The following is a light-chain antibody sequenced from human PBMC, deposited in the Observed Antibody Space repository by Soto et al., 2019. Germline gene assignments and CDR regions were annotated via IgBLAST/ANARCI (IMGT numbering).Light chain of an antibody. J-gene: IGKJ1*01. CDR2: DAS. CDR3: QQDDTFSGT. CDR1: QSVSGW. V-gene: IGKV1-5*01. Sequence: IHMTPSPSTLSASVLDTVTVTCRASQSVSGWLAWYQPPPGEAPKPLIYDASALPRGVPSRFSGSGSGTKFTLTSASRQPDYFAPCYCQQDDTFSGTCGQGTKGDI.